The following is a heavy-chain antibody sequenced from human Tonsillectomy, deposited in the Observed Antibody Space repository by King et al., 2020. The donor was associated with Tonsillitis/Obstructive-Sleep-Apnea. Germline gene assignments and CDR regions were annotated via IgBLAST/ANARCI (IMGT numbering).Heavy chain of an antibody. D-gene: IGHD2-15*01. CDR2: ISGFGNTI. CDR1: GFTFRSYE. V-gene: IGHV3-48*03. J-gene: IGHJ5*02. CDR3: ARLEWSGGSCDQTSFGS. Sequence: VQLVESGGALVQPGGSLRLSCAASGFTFRSYEMNWVRQAPGKGLEWTSYISGFGNTIYYADSVKGRFTISRDNSKNSLYLQMSSLRVEDTAVYYCARLEWSGGSCDQTSFGSWGKGTLVTASS.